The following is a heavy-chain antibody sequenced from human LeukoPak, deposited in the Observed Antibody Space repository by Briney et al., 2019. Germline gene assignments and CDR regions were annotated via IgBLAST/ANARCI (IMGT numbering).Heavy chain of an antibody. CDR2: ISGDGGST. CDR3: AKDILTFYDRDGYNTGVDY. Sequence: QPGGSLRLSCAASGFTFDDYAMHWVRQAPGKGLEWVSLISGDGGSTYYADSVKGRFTISRDNSKNSLYLQMNSLSTEDTALYYCAKDILTFYDRDGYNTGVDYWGQGTLVTVSS. V-gene: IGHV3-43*02. D-gene: IGHD5-24*01. J-gene: IGHJ4*02. CDR1: GFTFDDYA.